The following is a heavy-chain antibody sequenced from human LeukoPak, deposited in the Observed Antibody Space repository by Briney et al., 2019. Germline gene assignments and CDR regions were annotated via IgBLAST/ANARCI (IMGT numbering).Heavy chain of an antibody. Sequence: SVKVSCKASGGTFSSYAISWVRQAPGQGLEWMGGIIPIFGTANHAQKFQGRVTITADESTSTAYMELSSLRSEDTAVYYCARARFERGYSYGYANYFDYWGQGTLVTVSS. CDR1: GGTFSSYA. D-gene: IGHD5-18*01. CDR2: IIPIFGTA. CDR3: ARARFERGYSYGYANYFDY. J-gene: IGHJ4*02. V-gene: IGHV1-69*13.